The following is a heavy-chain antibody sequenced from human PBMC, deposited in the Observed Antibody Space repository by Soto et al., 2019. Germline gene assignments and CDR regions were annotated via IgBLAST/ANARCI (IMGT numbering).Heavy chain of an antibody. CDR1: GGSVRAPDW. Sequence: SETLSLACTLSGGSVRAPDWWNWVRQSPDKGLEWIAEVHISGHSNYNPSLRSRVSVSIDSSKNQFYLNLNSVTAADTAIYYCARVRQGCSANNCYFDSWGQGTQVTVSS. CDR2: VHISGHS. J-gene: IGHJ5*01. V-gene: IGHV4-4*02. CDR3: ARVRQGCSANNCYFDS. D-gene: IGHD1-1*01.